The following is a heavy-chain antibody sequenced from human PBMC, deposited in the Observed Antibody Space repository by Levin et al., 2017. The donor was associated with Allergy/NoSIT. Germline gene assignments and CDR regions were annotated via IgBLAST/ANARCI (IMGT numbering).Heavy chain of an antibody. CDR1: GFTFSSSA. J-gene: IGHJ4*02. D-gene: IGHD2-21*01. CDR2: ITASGGGT. V-gene: IGHV3-23*01. CDR3: AKVYSSSYYFDY. Sequence: LSLPCAASGFTFSSSAMRWVRQAPGKGLEWVSAITASGGGTYYADSVKGRFTISRDNSKNTLYLQMNSLRAEDTAVYYCAKVYSSSYYFDYWGQGTLVTVSS.